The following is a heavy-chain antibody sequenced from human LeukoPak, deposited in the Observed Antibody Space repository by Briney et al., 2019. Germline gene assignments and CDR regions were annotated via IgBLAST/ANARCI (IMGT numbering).Heavy chain of an antibody. J-gene: IGHJ4*02. V-gene: IGHV4-61*02. CDR3: ARGRFRPSYSSSVYYFDY. D-gene: IGHD6-6*01. CDR1: GGSISINNYY. CDR2: IYTSGST. Sequence: SETLSLTCTVSGGSISINNYYWAWIRQPAGKGLEWIGRIYTSGSTNYNPSLKSRVTISVDTSKNQFSLKLSSVTAADTAVYYCARGRFRPSYSSSVYYFDYWGQGTLVTVSS.